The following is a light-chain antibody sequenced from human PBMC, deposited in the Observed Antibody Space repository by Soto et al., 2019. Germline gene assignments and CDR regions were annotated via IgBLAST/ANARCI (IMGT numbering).Light chain of an antibody. CDR2: EVS. V-gene: IGLV2-23*02. CDR3: CSYAGSSTVV. Sequence: QSVLTQPASVSGSPGQSITISCTGTRSDVGSYNLVSWYQQHPGKAPKIIIYEVSNRPSGVSNRFSGSKSGNTASLTISGLQAEDEADYYCCSYAGSSTVVFGGGTQLIVL. CDR1: RSDVGSYNL. J-gene: IGLJ2*01.